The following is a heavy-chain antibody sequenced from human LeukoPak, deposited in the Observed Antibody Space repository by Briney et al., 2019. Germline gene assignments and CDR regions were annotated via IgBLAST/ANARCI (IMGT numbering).Heavy chain of an antibody. D-gene: IGHD5-18*01. J-gene: IGHJ6*03. V-gene: IGHV3-53*01. CDR3: ARELRLRGDNAAYYYYMDV. CDR1: GFTFSSYT. Sequence: GGSLRLSFAASGFTFSSYTMNWVRQAPGKGLEWVSVMYSGGDTYYADSVKGRFTISRDNSKNTLYLQMISLRAEDTAVYYCARELRLRGDNAAYYYYMDVWGKGTTVTVSS. CDR2: MYSGGDT.